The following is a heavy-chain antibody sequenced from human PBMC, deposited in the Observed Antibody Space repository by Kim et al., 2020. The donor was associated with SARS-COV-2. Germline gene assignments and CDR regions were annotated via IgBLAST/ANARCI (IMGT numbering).Heavy chain of an antibody. V-gene: IGHV4-61*08. Sequence: SETLSLTCSVSGDSVISDEYYWTWIRQSPGRGLEWIGYIHYTVITNSNPSLHSLLTFSFDTSTSHFSLSLTSFTSSSPSVSYFSFLRSFYYNSFFYF. CDR1: GDSVISDEYY. CDR3: SFLRSFYYNSFFYF. D-gene: IGHD3-10*01. CDR2: IHYTVIT. J-gene: IGHJ4*01.